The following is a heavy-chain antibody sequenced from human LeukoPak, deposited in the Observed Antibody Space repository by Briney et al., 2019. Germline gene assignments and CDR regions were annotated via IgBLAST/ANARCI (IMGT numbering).Heavy chain of an antibody. Sequence: GGSLRLSCAASGFTFSDYNMNWVRQVPGKGLESVSYMSRSGDIIYYADSVKGRFTISRDNAKNSLYLQMNSLRAEDTAVYYCARDVYYGSGTYGAFDYWGQGTLVTVSS. J-gene: IGHJ4*02. V-gene: IGHV3-48*01. D-gene: IGHD3-10*01. CDR3: ARDVYYGSGTYGAFDY. CDR2: MSRSGDII. CDR1: GFTFSDYN.